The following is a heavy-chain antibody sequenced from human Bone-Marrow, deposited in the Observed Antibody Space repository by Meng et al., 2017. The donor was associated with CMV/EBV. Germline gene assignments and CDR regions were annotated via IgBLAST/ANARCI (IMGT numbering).Heavy chain of an antibody. J-gene: IGHJ6*02. D-gene: IGHD3-3*01. CDR1: GYTFTSYY. CDR2: INPSGGST. V-gene: IGHV1-46*01. CDR3: ARDRGRQLTIRSDYYYYGMDV. Sequence: ASVKVSCKASGYTFTSYYMHWVRQAPGQGLEWMGIINPSGGSTSYAQKFQGRVTMTRDTSTSTVYMELSSLRSEDTAVYYCARDRGRQLTIRSDYYYYGMDVWSQETTVTVSS.